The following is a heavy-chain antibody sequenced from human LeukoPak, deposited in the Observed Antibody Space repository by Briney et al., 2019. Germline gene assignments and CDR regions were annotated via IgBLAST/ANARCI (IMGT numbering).Heavy chain of an antibody. D-gene: IGHD5-12*01. J-gene: IGHJ4*02. CDR2: IGGGGGTT. CDR1: GFTFSSYE. V-gene: IGHV3-23*01. CDR3: AKDLSGGYDYFDY. Sequence: PGGSLRLSCAASGFTFSSYEMNWVRQAPGKGLEWVSAIGGGGGTTYYTDSVKGRFTISRDNSKNTLYLQMNSLRAEDTAVYYCAKDLSGGYDYFDYWGQGTLVTVSS.